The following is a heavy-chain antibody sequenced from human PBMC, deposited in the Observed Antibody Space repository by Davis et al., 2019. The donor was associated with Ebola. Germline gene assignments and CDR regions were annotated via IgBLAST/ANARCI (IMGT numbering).Heavy chain of an antibody. CDR2: IYYSGST. V-gene: IGHV4-59*01. CDR1: GGSISSYY. J-gene: IGHJ6*02. CDR3: ARDSTYYDSGGYYYDYGMDV. Sequence: SETLSLTCTVSGGSISSYYWSWIRQPPGKGLEWIGYIYYSGSTNYNPSLKSRVTISVDTSKNQFSLKLSSVTAADTAVYYCARDSTYYDSGGYYYDYGMDVWGQGTTVTVSS. D-gene: IGHD3-3*01.